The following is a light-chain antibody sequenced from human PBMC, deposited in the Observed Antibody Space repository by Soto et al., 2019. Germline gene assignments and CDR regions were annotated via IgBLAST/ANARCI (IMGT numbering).Light chain of an antibody. J-gene: IGLJ2*01. CDR2: EVS. CDR1: SSDVGGYNY. CDR3: SSYTSSSTRG. V-gene: IGLV2-14*01. Sequence: QSALTQPASVSGSPGQSITISCTGTSSDVGGYNYVSWYQQHPGKAPKLMIYEVSKRPSGVSNRFSGSKSGNTASLTISGRQAEDEAEYYCSSYTSSSTRGFGGGTKLTFL.